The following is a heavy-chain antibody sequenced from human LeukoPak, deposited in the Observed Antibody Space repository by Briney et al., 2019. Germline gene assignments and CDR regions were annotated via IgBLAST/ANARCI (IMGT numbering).Heavy chain of an antibody. V-gene: IGHV3-23*01. CDR2: ISGSGGST. Sequence: GESLRLSCAASGFTFSSFAMSWVRQAPGRGLEWVSSISGSGGSTYYADSVKGRFTISRDNSKNTLYLQMNSLRAEDTAVYYCAKVSELWDYWGQGTLVTVSS. CDR3: AKVSELWDY. CDR1: GFTFSSFA. J-gene: IGHJ4*02. D-gene: IGHD3-16*01.